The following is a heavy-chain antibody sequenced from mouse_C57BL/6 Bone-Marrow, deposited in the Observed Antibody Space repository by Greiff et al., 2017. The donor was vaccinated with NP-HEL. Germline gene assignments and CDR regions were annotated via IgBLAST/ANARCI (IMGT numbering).Heavy chain of an antibody. Sequence: VQLQQSGPELVKPGASVKISCKASGYAFSSSWMNWVKQRPGKGLEWIGRIYPGDGDNNYNGKFTGKATLTADKSSSTVYMQLSSLSSEDSAIYICARRGSSYDWYFDVWGTGTTVTVSS. CDR1: GYAFSSSW. J-gene: IGHJ1*03. V-gene: IGHV1-82*01. CDR3: ARRGSSYDWYFDV. CDR2: IYPGDGDN. D-gene: IGHD1-1*01.